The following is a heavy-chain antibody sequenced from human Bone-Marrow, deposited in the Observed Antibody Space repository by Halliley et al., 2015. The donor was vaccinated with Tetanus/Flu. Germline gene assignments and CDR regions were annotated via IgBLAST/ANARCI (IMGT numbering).Heavy chain of an antibody. CDR2: ISSTTRYT. Sequence: GLEWVSFISSTTRYTKSADSVKGRFTISRDNAKNSVNLQMNSLRADDTAIYYCARGGSSSGLNLWGQGTLVTVSS. D-gene: IGHD6-13*01. CDR3: ARGGSSSGLNL. J-gene: IGHJ5*02. V-gene: IGHV3-11*03.